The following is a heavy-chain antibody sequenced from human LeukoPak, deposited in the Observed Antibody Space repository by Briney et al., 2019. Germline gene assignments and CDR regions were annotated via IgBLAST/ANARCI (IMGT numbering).Heavy chain of an antibody. D-gene: IGHD6-19*01. J-gene: IGHJ4*02. CDR2: IKSKTDGGTA. CDR1: GFTFSNAW. V-gene: IGHV3-15*01. CDR3: TTYRSGWY. Sequence: GGPLRLSCAASGFTFSNAWMSWVRQAPGKGLEWVGRIKSKTDGGTADYAAPVKGRFTISRDDSKNTWFLQINSLKTEDTAVYYCTTYRSGWYWGLGTLVTVSS.